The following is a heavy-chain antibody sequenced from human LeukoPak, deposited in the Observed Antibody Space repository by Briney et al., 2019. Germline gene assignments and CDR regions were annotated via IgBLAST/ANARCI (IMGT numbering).Heavy chain of an antibody. V-gene: IGHV4-4*07. Sequence: SETLSLTCTVSGGSISSYYWSWIRQPAGKGLEWIGRIYTSGGTVYNPSLKSRVTMSVDTSKNQFSLKLSSVTAADTAVYYCARPYYYDSSGYYSGFDYWGQGTLVTVSS. J-gene: IGHJ4*02. D-gene: IGHD3-22*01. CDR1: GGSISSYY. CDR2: IYTSGGT. CDR3: ARPYYYDSSGYYSGFDY.